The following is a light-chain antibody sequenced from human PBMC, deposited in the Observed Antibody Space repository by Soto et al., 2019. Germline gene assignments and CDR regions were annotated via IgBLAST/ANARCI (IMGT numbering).Light chain of an antibody. J-gene: IGLJ1*01. Sequence: QSVLTQPASVSGSPGQSIIISCTGTSSDVGSSNLVSWYQHHPGKAPKLIISEGSRRPSGVSGRFSGSKSGNTASLTISGLQVVDEADYYCCSFTGSSSLYVFGTGTKVTVL. CDR1: SSDVGSSNL. V-gene: IGLV2-23*01. CDR2: EGS. CDR3: CSFTGSSSLYV.